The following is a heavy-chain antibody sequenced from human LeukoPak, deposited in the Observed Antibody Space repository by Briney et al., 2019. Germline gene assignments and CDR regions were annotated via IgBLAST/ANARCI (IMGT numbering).Heavy chain of an antibody. CDR2: IYYSGST. CDR3: ARLVVPAAMSPKGLYYFDY. D-gene: IGHD2-2*01. J-gene: IGHJ4*02. CDR1: GGSISSSSYY. V-gene: IGHV4-39*01. Sequence: SETLSLTCTVSGGSISSSSYYWGWVRQPPGKGLEWIGSIYYSGSTYYNPSLKSRVTISVDTSKNQFSLKLSSVTAADTAVYYCARLVVPAAMSPKGLYYFDYWGQGTLVTVSS.